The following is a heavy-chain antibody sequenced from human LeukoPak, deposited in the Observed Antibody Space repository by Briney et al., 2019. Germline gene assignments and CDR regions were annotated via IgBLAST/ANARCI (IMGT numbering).Heavy chain of an antibody. V-gene: IGHV3-21*01. D-gene: IGHD6-13*01. Sequence: GGSLRLSCVASDFSFNSYSMNWVRQAPGMGLEWVSSISSSSTYIYYADSLKGRFIISRDNAKNSLYLQMNGLRAEDTAVYFCTRVWSPPYTSSWPDYFDYWGQGALVTVSS. CDR3: TRVWSPPYTSSWPDYFDY. CDR2: ISSSSTYI. J-gene: IGHJ4*02. CDR1: DFSFNSYS.